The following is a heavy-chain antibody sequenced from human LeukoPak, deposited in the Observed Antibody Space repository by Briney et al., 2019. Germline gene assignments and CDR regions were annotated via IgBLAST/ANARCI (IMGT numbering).Heavy chain of an antibody. Sequence: PGGSLRLSCAASGFTFSSYGMHWVRQAPGKGLEWMAFIWYDGTNKYYADSVTGRFTISRDNSKNTLYLQMNSLRAEDTAVYYCAKTPGYRSSTTCYHNWFDPWGQGTLVTVSS. CDR2: IWYDGTNK. CDR1: GFTFSSYG. CDR3: AKTPGYRSSTTCYHNWFDP. V-gene: IGHV3-30*02. J-gene: IGHJ5*02. D-gene: IGHD2-2*03.